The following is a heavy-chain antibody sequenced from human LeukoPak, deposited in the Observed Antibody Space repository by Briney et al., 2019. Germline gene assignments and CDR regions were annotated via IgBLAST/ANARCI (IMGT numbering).Heavy chain of an antibody. J-gene: IGHJ3*02. V-gene: IGHV1-18*04. CDR3: ARDGYPNGAFDI. Sequence: ASVKVSCKASGYTFTGYYMHWVRQAPGQGLEWMGWINTYNGNTNYAQKLQGRVTMTTDTSTSTAYMELRSLRSDDTAVYYCARDGYPNGAFDIWGQGTMVTVSS. CDR2: INTYNGNT. D-gene: IGHD5-12*01. CDR1: GYTFTGYY.